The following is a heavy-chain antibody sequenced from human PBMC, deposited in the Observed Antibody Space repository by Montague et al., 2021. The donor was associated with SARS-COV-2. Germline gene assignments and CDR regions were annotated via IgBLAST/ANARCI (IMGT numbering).Heavy chain of an antibody. D-gene: IGHD4-17*01. Sequence: SETLSLTCTVSGGSIGAYYWNWLRQSPGKGLEWLGYIYHTGTTKYSPSLKSRVTISIDTSRDQLSLRLTSVTAADTAVYYCARDNYGDWGFYGLDVWGQGTTVIVSS. V-gene: IGHV4-59*01. J-gene: IGHJ6*02. CDR1: GGSIGAYY. CDR2: IYHTGTT. CDR3: ARDNYGDWGFYGLDV.